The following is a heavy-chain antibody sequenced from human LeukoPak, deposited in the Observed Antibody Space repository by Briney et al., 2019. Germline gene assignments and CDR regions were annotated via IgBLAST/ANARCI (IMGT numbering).Heavy chain of an antibody. CDR1: GSTFTGYY. CDR2: INPNSGGT. J-gene: IGHJ3*02. CDR3: AREPNSGYPLDAFDI. Sequence: ASVKVSCKASGSTFTGYYMHWVRQAPGQGLEWMGWINPNSGGTNYAQKFQGRVTMTRDTSISTAYMELSRLRSDDTAVYYCAREPNSGYPLDAFDIWGQGTMVTVSS. D-gene: IGHD5-12*01. V-gene: IGHV1-2*02.